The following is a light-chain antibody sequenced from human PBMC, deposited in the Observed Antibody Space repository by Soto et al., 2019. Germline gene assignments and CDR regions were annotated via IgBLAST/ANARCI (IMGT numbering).Light chain of an antibody. CDR3: SSYTISSTLVV. CDR1: SSDVGGYNY. J-gene: IGLJ2*01. CDR2: YVS. V-gene: IGLV2-14*01. Sequence: QSALTQPASVSGSPGQSITISCTGTSSDVGGYNYVSWYQQHPGKAPKLMIYYVSNRPSGVSNRFSGSKSGNTASLTISGLQAEDEADYYCSSYTISSTLVVFGGVTKLTVL.